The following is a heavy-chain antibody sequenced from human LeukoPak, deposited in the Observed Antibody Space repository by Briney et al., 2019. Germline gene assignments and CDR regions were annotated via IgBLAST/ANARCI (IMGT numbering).Heavy chain of an antibody. J-gene: IGHJ4*02. CDR3: ARHGGATWDLGYDY. CDR1: GGSISSSSYY. CDR2: IYYSGST. V-gene: IGHV4-39*01. Sequence: SETLSLTCTVSGGSISSSSYYWGWIRQPPGKGLEWIGSIYYSGSTYYNPSLKSRVTISVDTSKNQFSLKLSSVTAADTAVYYCARHGGATWDLGYDYWGQGTLVTVSS. D-gene: IGHD2-2*03.